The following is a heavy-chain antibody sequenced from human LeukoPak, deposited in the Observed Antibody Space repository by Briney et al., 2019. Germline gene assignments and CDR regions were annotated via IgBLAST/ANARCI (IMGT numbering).Heavy chain of an antibody. CDR1: GGSFSGYY. D-gene: IGHD2-2*01. CDR3: ARGYCSSTSCYYYYGMDV. V-gene: IGHV4-34*01. CDR2: INHSGST. Sequence: KPSETLSLTCADYGGSFSGYYWSWIRQPPGKGLEWIGEINHSGSTNYNPSLKSRVTISVDTSKNQFSLKLSPVTAADTAVYYCARGYCSSTSCYYYYGMDVWGQGTTVTVSS. J-gene: IGHJ6*02.